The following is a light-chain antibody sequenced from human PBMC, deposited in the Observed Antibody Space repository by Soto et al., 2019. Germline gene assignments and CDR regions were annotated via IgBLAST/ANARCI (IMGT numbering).Light chain of an antibody. CDR1: SSNIGASYE. J-gene: IGLJ1*01. CDR3: QSYDSSLSGYV. V-gene: IGLV1-40*01. Sequence: QSVLTQPPSVSGAPGQRVTISCTGSSSNIGASYEVHWYQQFSGRAPKLLIYGNNNRPSGVPDRFSGSKSGTSGSLAITGRQAEDEADYYCQSYDSSLSGYVFGTGTKLTVL. CDR2: GNN.